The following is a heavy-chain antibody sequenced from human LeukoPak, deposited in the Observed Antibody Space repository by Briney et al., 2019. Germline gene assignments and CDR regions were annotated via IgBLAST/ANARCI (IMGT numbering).Heavy chain of an antibody. V-gene: IGHV4-34*01. CDR1: GVSFSGYY. J-gene: IGHJ4*02. Sequence: TASETLSLTCAVYGVSFSGYYWSWIRQPPGKGLEWIGEINHSGSTNYNPSLKSRVTISVDTSKNQFSLKLSSVTAADTAVYYCARGHSHAPNDYWGQGTLVTVSS. CDR2: INHSGST. D-gene: IGHD5-18*01. CDR3: ARGHSHAPNDY.